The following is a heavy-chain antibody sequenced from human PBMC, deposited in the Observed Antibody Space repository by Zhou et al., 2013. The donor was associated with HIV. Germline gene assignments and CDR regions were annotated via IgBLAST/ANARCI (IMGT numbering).Heavy chain of an antibody. Sequence: QVQLVQSGAEVKKPGASVKVSCKASGYTFTSYYMHWVRQAPGQGLEWMGIINPSGGSTSYAQKFQGRVTMTRDTSTSTVYMELSSLRSEDTAVYYCARDSTASSWYWEHYYYYGMDVWGQGTTVTVSS. J-gene: IGHJ6*02. D-gene: IGHD6-13*01. CDR1: GYTFTSYY. CDR2: INPSGGST. CDR3: ARDSTASSWYWEHYYYYGMDV. V-gene: IGHV1-46*01.